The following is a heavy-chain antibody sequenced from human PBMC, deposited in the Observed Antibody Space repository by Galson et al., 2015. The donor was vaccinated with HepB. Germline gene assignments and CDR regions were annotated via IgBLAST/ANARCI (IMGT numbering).Heavy chain of an antibody. CDR1: GFTFSSYE. D-gene: IGHD4-17*01. V-gene: IGHV3-48*03. CDR2: ISSSGSTI. CDR3: ARAPLEDYGEYTGGGYDFDY. Sequence: SLRLSCAASGFTFSSYEMNWVRQAPGKGLEWVSYISSSGSTIYYADSVKGRFTISRDNAKNSLYLQMNSLRAEDTAVYYCARAPLEDYGEYTGGGYDFDYWGHGTLSPSPQ. J-gene: IGHJ4*01.